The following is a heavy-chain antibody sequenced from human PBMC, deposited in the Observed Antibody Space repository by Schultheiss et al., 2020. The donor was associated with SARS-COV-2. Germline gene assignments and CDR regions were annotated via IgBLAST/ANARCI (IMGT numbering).Heavy chain of an antibody. D-gene: IGHD6-19*01. CDR1: GGSISSSSYY. CDR3: ASREPAVAGTLVPADY. V-gene: IGHV4-39*07. J-gene: IGHJ4*02. CDR2: INHSGST. Sequence: SETLSLTCTVSGGSISSSSYYWGWIRQPPGKGLEWIGEINHSGSTNYNPSLKSRVTISVDTSKNQFSLKLSSVTAADTAVYYCASREPAVAGTLVPADYWGQGTLVTVSS.